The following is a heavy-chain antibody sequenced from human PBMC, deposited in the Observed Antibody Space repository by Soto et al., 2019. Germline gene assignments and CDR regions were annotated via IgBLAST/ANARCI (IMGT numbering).Heavy chain of an antibody. CDR1: GGSFSGYY. J-gene: IGHJ6*02. V-gene: IGHV4-34*01. CDR2: INHSGST. D-gene: IGHD3-10*01. Sequence: SETLSLTCAVYGGSFSGYYWSWIRQPPGKGLEWIGEINHSGSTNYNPSLKSRVTISVDTSKNQFSLKLSSVTAADTAVYYCARGAPGSYYYGSGRPRRYYYYGMDVWGQGTTVTVSS. CDR3: ARGAPGSYYYGSGRPRRYYYYGMDV.